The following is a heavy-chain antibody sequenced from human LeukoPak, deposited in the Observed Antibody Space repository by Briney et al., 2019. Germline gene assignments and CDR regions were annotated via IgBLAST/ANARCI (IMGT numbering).Heavy chain of an antibody. V-gene: IGHV1-2*02. CDR3: ARDGSYLGGYCFDY. Sequence: ASVKVSCKASGYTFTGYYIHWVRQAPGQGLEWMGWINPNNGGTNYAQKFQGRVTMTRDTSISTAYMELNRLTSDDTAVYYCARDGSYLGGYCFDYWGQGTLVTVSS. CDR1: GYTFTGYY. CDR2: INPNNGGT. D-gene: IGHD1-26*01. J-gene: IGHJ4*02.